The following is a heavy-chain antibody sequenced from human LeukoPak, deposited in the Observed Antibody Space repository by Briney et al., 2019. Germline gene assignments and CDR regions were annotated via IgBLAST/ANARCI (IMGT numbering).Heavy chain of an antibody. V-gene: IGHV4-38-2*02. CDR1: GYSINSGYY. CDR2: IYHSGST. Sequence: SETLSLTCTVSGYSINSGYYWGWIRQPPGKGLEWIGSIYHSGSTYYNPSLKSRVTISVDTSKNQFSLKLRSVTAADTAVYYCARHRGSVGAPFVWGQGTLVTVSS. D-gene: IGHD1-26*01. CDR3: ARHRGSVGAPFV. J-gene: IGHJ4*02.